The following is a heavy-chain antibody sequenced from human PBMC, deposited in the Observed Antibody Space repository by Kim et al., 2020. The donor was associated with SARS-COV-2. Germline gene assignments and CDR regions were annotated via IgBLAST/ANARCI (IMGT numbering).Heavy chain of an antibody. J-gene: IGHJ6*02. CDR3: ARDGGLRYFDSSPVDV. D-gene: IGHD3-9*01. CDR1: GYTFTSYG. V-gene: IGHV1-18*04. Sequence: ASVKVSCKASGYTFTSYGISWVRQAPGQGLEWMGWISAYNGNTNYAQKLQGRVTMTTDTSTSTAYMELRSLRSDDTAVYYCARDGGLRYFDSSPVDVWGQGTTVTVSS. CDR2: ISAYNGNT.